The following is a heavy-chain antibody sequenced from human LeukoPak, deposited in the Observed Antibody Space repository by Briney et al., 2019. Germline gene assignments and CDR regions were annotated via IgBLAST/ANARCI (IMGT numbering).Heavy chain of an antibody. CDR2: INHSGST. Sequence: SQTLSLTCAVYGGSFSGYYWSWIRQPPGKGREWIGEINHSGSTNYNPSLKSRVTISVDTSKNQFSLKLSSVTAADTAVYYCARRAGTYYYYYMDVWGKGTTVTVSS. J-gene: IGHJ6*03. CDR3: ARRAGTYYYYYMDV. CDR1: GGSFSGYY. V-gene: IGHV4-34*01. D-gene: IGHD6-13*01.